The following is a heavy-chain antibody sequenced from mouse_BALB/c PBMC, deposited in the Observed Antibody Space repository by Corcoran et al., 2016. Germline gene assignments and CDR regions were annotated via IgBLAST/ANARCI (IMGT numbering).Heavy chain of an antibody. CDR1: GYTFTSYT. CDR2: INPSSGFT. V-gene: IGHV1-4*01. Sequence: QVQLQQSGADLARPGSSVTMSCKASGYTFTSYTMHWVKQRPGQGLEWIGYINPSSGFTNYNQKFKDKATLTADKSSSTAYMQLSSLTSEDSAVYYCARWIDYYGKGDYWGQGTSVTVSS. CDR3: ARWIDYYGKGDY. D-gene: IGHD1-1*01. J-gene: IGHJ4*01.